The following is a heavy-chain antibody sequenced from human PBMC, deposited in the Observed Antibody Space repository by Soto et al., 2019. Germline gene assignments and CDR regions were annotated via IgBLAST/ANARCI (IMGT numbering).Heavy chain of an antibody. CDR1: GASISYGGFS. J-gene: IGHJ4*02. Sequence: SETLSLTSTVSGASISYGGFSWIWIRQSPGKGLEWIGYISHLENTYFHPSFKSRLTMSIDRSRNQFSLNLSSVTAADRAVYYCVRGGGYDPFDYWGQGVLVTVSS. CDR3: VRGGGYDPFDY. D-gene: IGHD5-12*01. CDR2: ISHLENT. V-gene: IGHV4-30-2*06.